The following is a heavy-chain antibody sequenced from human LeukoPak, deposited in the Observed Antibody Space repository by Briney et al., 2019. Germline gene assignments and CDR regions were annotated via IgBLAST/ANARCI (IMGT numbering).Heavy chain of an antibody. CDR1: GDSISSGGYS. Sequence: SETLSLTCAVSGDSISSGGYSWSWIRQPPGKGLEWIGYIYYSGSTYYNPSLKSRVTMSVDTSKNQFSLRLNTVTAADTAVYYCARDGRGGATPFDYWGQGTLVTVSS. V-gene: IGHV4-30-4*07. CDR2: IYYSGST. D-gene: IGHD1-26*01. CDR3: ARDGRGGATPFDY. J-gene: IGHJ4*02.